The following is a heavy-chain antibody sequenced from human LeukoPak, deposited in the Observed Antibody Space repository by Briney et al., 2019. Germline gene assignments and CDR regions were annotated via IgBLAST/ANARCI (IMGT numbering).Heavy chain of an antibody. V-gene: IGHV4-31*03. CDR2: IYYSGST. Sequence: SETLSLTCTVSGGSISSGGYYWRWIRQHPGKGLEWIGYIYYSGSTYYNPPLKSRVTISVDTSKNQFSLKLSSVTAADTAVYYCARDPYYYYYGMDVWGQGTTVTVSS. J-gene: IGHJ6*02. CDR3: ARDPYYYYYGMDV. CDR1: GGSISSGGYY.